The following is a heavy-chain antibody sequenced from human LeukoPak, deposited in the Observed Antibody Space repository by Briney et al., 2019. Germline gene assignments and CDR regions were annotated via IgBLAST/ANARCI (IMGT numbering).Heavy chain of an antibody. Sequence: GGSLRLSCAASGFTFSSYWMSWVRQAPGKGLEWVANIKQDGSEKYYVDSVKGRFTISRHNAKNSLYLQMNSLRPEATAVYYCARAHSYGSGSYYKTVTRPFDYWGQGTLVTVSS. CDR1: GFTFSSYW. D-gene: IGHD3-10*01. J-gene: IGHJ4*02. CDR2: IKQDGSEK. CDR3: ARAHSYGSGSYYKTVTRPFDY. V-gene: IGHV3-7*01.